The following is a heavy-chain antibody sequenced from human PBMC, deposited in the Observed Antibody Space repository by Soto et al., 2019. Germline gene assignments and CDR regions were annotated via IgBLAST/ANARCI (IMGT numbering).Heavy chain of an antibody. J-gene: IGHJ4*02. D-gene: IGHD3-3*01. V-gene: IGHV3-21*01. Sequence: EVQLVESGGGLVKPGGSLRLSCAASGFTFSFYSMNWVRQAPGKGLEWVSSISRSSSHIYYADSVKGRFTISRDNAKNSLYLQMNSLRAAETAVYSCAIGPTIFRVNAFDYWGQGTLVTVTS. CDR2: ISRSSSHI. CDR3: AIGPTIFRVNAFDY. CDR1: GFTFSFYS.